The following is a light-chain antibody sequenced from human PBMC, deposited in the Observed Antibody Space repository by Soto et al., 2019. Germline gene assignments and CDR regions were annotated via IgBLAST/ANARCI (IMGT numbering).Light chain of an antibody. Sequence: EIVVTQSPATLSLSPGERATLSCRASQSVSSYLAWYQQKPGQAPRLLIYDASNTATGMPARFSGSGSGTDFTLTISSLEPEDFAVYYCQQRGNWPWTFGQGTKVEIK. CDR3: QQRGNWPWT. J-gene: IGKJ1*01. CDR1: QSVSSY. CDR2: DAS. V-gene: IGKV3-11*01.